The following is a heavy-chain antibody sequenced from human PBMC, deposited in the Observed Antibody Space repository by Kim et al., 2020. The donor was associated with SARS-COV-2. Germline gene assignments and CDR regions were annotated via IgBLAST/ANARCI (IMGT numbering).Heavy chain of an antibody. CDR1: GGTFSSYA. J-gene: IGHJ5*02. Sequence: SVKVSCKASGGTFSSYAISWVRQAPGQGLEWMGGIIPIFGTANYAQKFQGRVTITADESTSTAYMELSSLRSEDTAVYYCARGEVATIKTFNWFDPWGQGTLVTVSS. D-gene: IGHD5-12*01. CDR2: IIPIFGTA. CDR3: ARGEVATIKTFNWFDP. V-gene: IGHV1-69*13.